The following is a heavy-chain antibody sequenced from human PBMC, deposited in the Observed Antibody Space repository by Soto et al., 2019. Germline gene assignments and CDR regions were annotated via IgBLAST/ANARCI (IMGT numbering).Heavy chain of an antibody. J-gene: IGHJ6*03. V-gene: IGHV1-8*01. CDR3: ARRVTSGYDLYYYYYYYMDV. CDR1: GYTFTSYD. CDR2: MNPNSGNT. Sequence: GASVKVSCKASGYTFTSYDINWVRQATGQGLEWMGWMNPNSGNTGYAQKFQGRVTMTRNTSISTACMELSSLRSEDTAVYYCARRVTSGYDLYYYYYYYMDVWGKGTTVTVSS. D-gene: IGHD5-12*01.